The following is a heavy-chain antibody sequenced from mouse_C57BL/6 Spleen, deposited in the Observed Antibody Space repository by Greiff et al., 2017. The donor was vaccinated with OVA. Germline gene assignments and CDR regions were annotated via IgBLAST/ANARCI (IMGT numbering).Heavy chain of an antibody. J-gene: IGHJ4*01. Sequence: VQLQQSGAELVRPGTSVKVSCKASGYAFTNYLIEWVKQRPGQGLEWIGVINPGSGCPNYYEKFKGKATLTADKSSSTAYMQLSSLTSEDSAVYVCARRGYYDYDGYARDYWGQGTSVTVSS. CDR2: INPGSGCP. CDR3: ARRGYYDYDGYARDY. V-gene: IGHV1-54*01. CDR1: GYAFTNYL. D-gene: IGHD2-4*01.